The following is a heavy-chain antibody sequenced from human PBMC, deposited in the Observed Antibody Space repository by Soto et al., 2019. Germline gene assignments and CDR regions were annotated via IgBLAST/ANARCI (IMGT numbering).Heavy chain of an antibody. J-gene: IGHJ4*02. Sequence: QVQLQQWGAGLLKPSETLSLTCAVYGGSLSGYYWSWIRQPPGKGLEWIGEINHSGNTNYNPSLKSRVTISVDTSKNQVFLNLSSVTAADTAIYYCAIHHVRGRTIAGAAEFWGQGTLVTVSS. CDR1: GGSLSGYY. D-gene: IGHD1-26*01. CDR2: INHSGNT. CDR3: AIHHVRGRTIAGAAEF. V-gene: IGHV4-34*01.